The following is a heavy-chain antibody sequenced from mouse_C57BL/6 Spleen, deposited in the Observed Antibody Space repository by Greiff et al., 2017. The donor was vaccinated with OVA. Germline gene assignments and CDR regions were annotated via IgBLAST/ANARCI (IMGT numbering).Heavy chain of an antibody. CDR3: ASPYYANRDYYAMDY. V-gene: IGHV14-3*01. CDR2: FDPANGNT. D-gene: IGHD2-1*01. Sequence: EVQLQQSVAELVRPGASVKLSCTASGFNIKNTYMHWVKQRPEQGLEWIGRFDPANGNTKYAPKFQGKAPITADTSSNTAYLQLSSLTSEDTAIYYCASPYYANRDYYAMDYWGQGTSVTVSS. J-gene: IGHJ4*01. CDR1: GFNIKNTY.